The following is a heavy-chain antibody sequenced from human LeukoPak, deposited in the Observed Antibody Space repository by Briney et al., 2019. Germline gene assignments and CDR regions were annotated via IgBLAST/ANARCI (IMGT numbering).Heavy chain of an antibody. V-gene: IGHV3-21*01. CDR3: ARDGGVVVISAFDI. J-gene: IGHJ3*02. CDR1: GFTFSSYS. Sequence: GGSLRLSCVASGFTFSSYSMNWVRQAPGKGLEWVSSISSSSSYIYYADSVKGRFTISRDNAKNSLYLQMNSLRAEDTAVYYCARDGGVVVISAFDIWGQGTMVTVSS. CDR2: ISSSSSYI. D-gene: IGHD3-22*01.